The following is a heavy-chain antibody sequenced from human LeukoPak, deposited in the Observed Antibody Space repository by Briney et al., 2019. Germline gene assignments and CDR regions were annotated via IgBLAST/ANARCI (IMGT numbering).Heavy chain of an antibody. CDR1: GGTFSNCA. CDR3: ARASIAVTGKFDY. D-gene: IGHD6-19*01. J-gene: IGHJ4*02. Sequence: ASAKVSCKASGGTFSNCAISWVRQAPGQGLEWMGGIIPIFDTPNYAQKFQGRVTITADESTSTAYMELSSLRSEDTAMYYCARASIAVTGKFDYWGQGTLVTVSS. CDR2: IIPIFDTP. V-gene: IGHV1-69*13.